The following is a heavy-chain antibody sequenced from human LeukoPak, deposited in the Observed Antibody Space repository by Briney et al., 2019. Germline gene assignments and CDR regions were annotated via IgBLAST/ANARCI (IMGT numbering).Heavy chain of an antibody. Sequence: ASVKVSCKASGYTFTSYGISWVRQAPGQGLEWMGWISAYNGNTNYAQKLQGRVTLTADKSTNTAYMELTSLTSDDTAVYYCATTNDGGGYQWGDFFDFWGQGTLVTVSS. J-gene: IGHJ4*02. D-gene: IGHD3-22*01. V-gene: IGHV1-18*01. CDR1: GYTFTSYG. CDR2: ISAYNGNT. CDR3: ATTNDGGGYQWGDFFDF.